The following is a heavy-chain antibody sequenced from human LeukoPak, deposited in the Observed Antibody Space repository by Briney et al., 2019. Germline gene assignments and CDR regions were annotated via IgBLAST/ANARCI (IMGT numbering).Heavy chain of an antibody. D-gene: IGHD3-10*01. J-gene: IGHJ6*02. CDR2: ISGSGGST. Sequence: PGGSLRLSCAASGFTFSSYAMSWVRQAPGKGLEWVSAISGSGGSTYYADSVKGRFTISRDNSKNTLYLQMNSLRAEDTAVYYCAKLYGSGKIRYYGMDVWGQGTTVTDSS. V-gene: IGHV3-23*01. CDR3: AKLYGSGKIRYYGMDV. CDR1: GFTFSSYA.